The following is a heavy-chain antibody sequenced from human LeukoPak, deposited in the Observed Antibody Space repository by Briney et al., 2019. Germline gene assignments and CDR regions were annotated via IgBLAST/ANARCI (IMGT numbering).Heavy chain of an antibody. J-gene: IGHJ6*02. CDR3: ARGRSNYYGMDV. Sequence: SETLSLTCTVSGFSVTTDSYCWGWIRQPPGKGLEWIGYDYCGGNTNYDPSLKSRVTMSVDTSKNLFSLKVSSVTAADTAVYYCARGRSNYYGMDVWGQGTTVTVSS. D-gene: IGHD1-26*01. CDR1: GFSVTTDSYC. CDR2: DYCGGNT. V-gene: IGHV4-61*01.